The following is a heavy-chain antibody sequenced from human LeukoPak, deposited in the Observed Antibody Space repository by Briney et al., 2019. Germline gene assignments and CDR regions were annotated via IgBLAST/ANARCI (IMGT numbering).Heavy chain of an antibody. CDR2: IYYSGST. CDR3: ARAPPTGTHANFDY. D-gene: IGHD1-1*01. Sequence: SETLSLTCTVSGGSISSYYWSWIRQSPGKGLEWIGYIYYSGSTNYNPSLKSRVTISVDTSKNQFSLKLSSVTAADTAVYYCARAPPTGTHANFDYWGQGTRVTVSS. V-gene: IGHV4-59*01. J-gene: IGHJ4*02. CDR1: GGSISSYY.